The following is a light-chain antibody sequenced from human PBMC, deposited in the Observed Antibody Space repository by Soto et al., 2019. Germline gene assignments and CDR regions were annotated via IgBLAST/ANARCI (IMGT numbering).Light chain of an antibody. V-gene: IGLV2-14*01. CDR3: SSYTSSSSYV. CDR2: DVS. J-gene: IGLJ1*01. CDR1: SSDVGGYNS. Sequence: QSVLTQPASVSGSPGQSITLLCTGTSSDVGGYNSVSWYQQHPGKAPKLMIHDVSNRPSGVSNRFSGSKSGNTASLTISGLQAEDEADYYCSSYTSSSSYVFGTGTKVTDL.